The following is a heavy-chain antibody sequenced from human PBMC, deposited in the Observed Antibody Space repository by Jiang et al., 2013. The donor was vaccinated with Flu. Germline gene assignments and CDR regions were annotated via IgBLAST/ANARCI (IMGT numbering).Heavy chain of an antibody. Sequence: SGAEVKKPGASVKVSCKASGYTFTNYYLHWVRQAPGQGLEWMGIISPSDGRTTYAQKFRDRVTMTRDTSTTTVYLELITLRPDDTAVYYCTRDVEPFLLRGMDVWGPGDHGDRLL. CDR1: GYTFTNYY. J-gene: IGHJ6*01. CDR2: ISPSDGRT. V-gene: IGHV1-46*01. CDR3: TRDVEPFLLRGMDV. D-gene: IGHD3-3*02.